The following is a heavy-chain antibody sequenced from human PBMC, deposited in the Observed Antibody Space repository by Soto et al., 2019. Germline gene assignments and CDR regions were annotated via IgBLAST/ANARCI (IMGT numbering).Heavy chain of an antibody. CDR1: GFTFGTYA. Sequence: PGGSLRLSCAASGFTFGTYAMHCVPQAPGKGLEWVAVIYYGGSNRYYGDAVKGRFTISRDNSKNTLYLQMSSLRAEDTAVYYCAKGGLIYCSSTSCLFDYWGQGTLVTVSS. CDR3: AKGGLIYCSSTSCLFDY. V-gene: IGHV3-33*06. J-gene: IGHJ4*02. CDR2: IYYGGSNR. D-gene: IGHD2-2*01.